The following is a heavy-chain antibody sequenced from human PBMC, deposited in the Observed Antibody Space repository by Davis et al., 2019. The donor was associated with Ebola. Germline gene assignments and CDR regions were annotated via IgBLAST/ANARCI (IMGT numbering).Heavy chain of an antibody. CDR2: ISHYSVNT. J-gene: IGHJ6*02. CDR3: ARDQLAAAGTAYYGLDV. D-gene: IGHD6-13*01. Sequence: AASVKVSCKASGHTFTNYGISWVRQAPGQGLERTGWISHYSVNTKYAQKLQGRVTMTTGTSTNTAYMELRSLRSDDTAIYYCARDQLAAAGTAYYGLDVWGQGTTVTVSS. CDR1: GHTFTNYG. V-gene: IGHV1-18*04.